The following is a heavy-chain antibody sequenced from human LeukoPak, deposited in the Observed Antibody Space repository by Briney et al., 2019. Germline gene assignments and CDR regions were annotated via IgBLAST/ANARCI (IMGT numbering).Heavy chain of an antibody. Sequence: PGGSLRLSCAASGFTFSTYAMAWVRQAPGKVLEWVSAITGTSASTYYADSVKGRFTVSRDNSKNSLYLQMNSLRAEDTAVYYCARGRHSSGWYDYFDYWGQGTLVTVSS. D-gene: IGHD6-19*01. V-gene: IGHV3-23*01. J-gene: IGHJ4*02. CDR1: GFTFSTYA. CDR3: ARGRHSSGWYDYFDY. CDR2: ITGTSAST.